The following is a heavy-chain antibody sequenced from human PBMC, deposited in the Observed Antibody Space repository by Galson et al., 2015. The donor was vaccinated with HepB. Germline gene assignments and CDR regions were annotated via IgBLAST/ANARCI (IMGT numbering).Heavy chain of an antibody. CDR1: GGSISSYY. CDR3: ASVTSGWSLFDY. CDR2: ISYSGST. Sequence: ETLSLTCTVSGGSISSYYWSWIRQPPGKGLEWIGYISYSGSTNYNPSLKSRVTISLDTSKNQFSLKLSSVTAADTAVYYCASVTSGWSLFDYWGQGTLVTVSS. V-gene: IGHV4-59*08. D-gene: IGHD6-19*01. J-gene: IGHJ4*02.